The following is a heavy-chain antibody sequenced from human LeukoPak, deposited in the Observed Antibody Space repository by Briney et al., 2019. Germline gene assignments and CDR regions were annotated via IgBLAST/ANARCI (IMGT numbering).Heavy chain of an antibody. Sequence: ETLSLTCTVSGGSISSYYWSWIRQPPGKGLEWIGYIYYSGSTNYNPSLKSRVTISVDTSKSQFSLKLSSVTAADTAVYYCARQGYCSGGSCYFSFDYWGQGTLVTVSS. D-gene: IGHD2-15*01. J-gene: IGHJ4*02. CDR1: GGSISSYY. CDR2: IYYSGST. CDR3: ARQGYCSGGSCYFSFDY. V-gene: IGHV4-59*08.